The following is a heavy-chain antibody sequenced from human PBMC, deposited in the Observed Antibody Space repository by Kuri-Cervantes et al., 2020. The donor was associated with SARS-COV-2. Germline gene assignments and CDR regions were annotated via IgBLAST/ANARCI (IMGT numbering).Heavy chain of an antibody. D-gene: IGHD2-2*01. Sequence: SVMVSCKASGGIFSSYAISWVRQAPGPGVEWMGWIISIFGTANYAQKFQGRVTITADESTSTAYMELSSLRSEDTAVYYCARDLRGIVVVPAARPDDNWFDLWGQGTMVTVSS. CDR2: IISIFGTA. V-gene: IGHV1-69*01. CDR1: GGIFSSYA. CDR3: ARDLRGIVVVPAARPDDNWFDL. J-gene: IGHJ5*02.